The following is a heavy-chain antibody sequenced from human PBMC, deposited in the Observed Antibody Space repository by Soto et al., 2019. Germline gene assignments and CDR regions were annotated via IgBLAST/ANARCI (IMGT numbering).Heavy chain of an antibody. Sequence: QVQLVESGGGVVQPGRSLRLSCAASGFTFSAYAMHWVRQAPGEGLEWVAVLWSDGTNKYYADSVKGRFTISRDNSNNPLFLQMNHLRADDTAVYYCARGPGWRRSVDSWGQGTLVTVSS. CDR3: ARGPGWRRSVDS. CDR2: LWSDGTNK. CDR1: GFTFSAYA. V-gene: IGHV3-33*01. J-gene: IGHJ4*02. D-gene: IGHD5-12*01.